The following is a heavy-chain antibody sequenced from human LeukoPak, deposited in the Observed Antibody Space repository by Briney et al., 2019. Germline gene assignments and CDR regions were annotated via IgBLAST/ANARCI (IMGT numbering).Heavy chain of an antibody. CDR1: GFSLSSYW. D-gene: IGHD6-13*01. CDR3: ARRQYRSSWYSFDY. V-gene: IGHV3-74*01. Sequence: PGGSLRLSCAASGFSLSSYWMHRVRQAPGRGLVWVSRINSDGSTTNYADSVKGRFTISRDNAKNTLYLQMNSLRAEDTAVYYCARRQYRSSWYSFDYWGQGTLVTVSS. CDR2: INSDGSTT. J-gene: IGHJ4*02.